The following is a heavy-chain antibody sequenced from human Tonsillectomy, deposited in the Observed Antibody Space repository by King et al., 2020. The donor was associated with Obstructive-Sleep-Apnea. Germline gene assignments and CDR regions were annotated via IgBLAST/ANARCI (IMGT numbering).Heavy chain of an antibody. J-gene: IGHJ4*02. V-gene: IGHV1-8*01. D-gene: IGHD2-15*01. Sequence: HVQLVESGAEVKKPGASVKISCKASGYTFTSYDINWLRQATGQGLEWMGWMNPNSGNTGYAQNFQGRVTMTRNTSISTAYMELSSLRSEDTAVYYCAGGRLGVVVGIAATPGRFDNWGQGTLVTVSS. CDR2: MNPNSGNT. CDR3: AGGRLGVVVGIAATPGRFDN. CDR1: GYTFTSYD.